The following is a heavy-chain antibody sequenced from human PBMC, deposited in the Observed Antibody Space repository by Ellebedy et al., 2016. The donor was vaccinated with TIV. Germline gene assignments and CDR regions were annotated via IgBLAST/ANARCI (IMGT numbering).Heavy chain of an antibody. CDR2: IYYNGIT. J-gene: IGHJ5*02. D-gene: IGHD3-3*01. V-gene: IGHV4-59*01. CDR1: GGSINNYF. Sequence: MPSETLSLTCIVSGGSINNYFWNWVRQPPGKEPEWIGYIYYNGITEYNPSLKRRVAISLDTSKSQFFLILNSVTAADTAMYYCAGSENYYDRWFDPWGQGILVTVSS. CDR3: AGSENYYDRWFDP.